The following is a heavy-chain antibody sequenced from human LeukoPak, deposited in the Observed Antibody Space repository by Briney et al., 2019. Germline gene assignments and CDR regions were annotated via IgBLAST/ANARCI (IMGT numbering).Heavy chain of an antibody. Sequence: LSQTLSLTCTVSGGSISSGGYYWSWLRQHPGTGLEWIGYIYYSGSTYYNPSLKSRVTISVDTSKNQFSLKLSSVTAADTAVYYCARDRYCSGGSCYGGFDPWGQGTLVTVSA. D-gene: IGHD2-15*01. CDR1: GGSISSGGYY. V-gene: IGHV4-31*03. J-gene: IGHJ5*02. CDR3: ARDRYCSGGSCYGGFDP. CDR2: IYYSGST.